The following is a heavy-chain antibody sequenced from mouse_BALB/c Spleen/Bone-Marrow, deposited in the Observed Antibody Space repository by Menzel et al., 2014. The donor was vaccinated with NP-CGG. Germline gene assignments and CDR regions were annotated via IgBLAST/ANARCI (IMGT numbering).Heavy chain of an antibody. J-gene: IGHJ3*01. D-gene: IGHD1-2*01. CDR2: INPDSSTI. CDR3: ARMHYYGYVAY. Sequence: EVMLVESGGGLVQPGGSLKLSCAASGFDFSRYWMSWVRRAPGKGLEWIGEINPDSSTINYTPSLKDKFIISRDNAKNTLYLQMSKVRSEDTALYYCARMHYYGYVAYWGQGTLVTVSA. CDR1: GFDFSRYW. V-gene: IGHV4-1*02.